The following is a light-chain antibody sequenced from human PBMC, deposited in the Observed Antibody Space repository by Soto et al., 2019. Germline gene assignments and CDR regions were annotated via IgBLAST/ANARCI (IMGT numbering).Light chain of an antibody. Sequence: EIVWTQSPGTLSLSPRERATLSCRASQRVSSSYLAWYQQKPGQAPRLLIYGASSRATGIPDRFSGSGSGTDFTITISRLEPEDFAVYYCQQYGSSPPYTFGQGTKLEIK. CDR3: QQYGSSPPYT. J-gene: IGKJ2*01. V-gene: IGKV3-20*01. CDR1: QRVSSSY. CDR2: GAS.